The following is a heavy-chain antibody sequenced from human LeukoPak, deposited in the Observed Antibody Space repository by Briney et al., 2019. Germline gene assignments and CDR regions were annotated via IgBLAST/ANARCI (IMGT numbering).Heavy chain of an antibody. D-gene: IGHD3-3*01. V-gene: IGHV4-34*01. CDR2: INHSGST. Sequence: SETLSLTCAVYGGSFSGYYWSWIRQPPGKGLEWIGEINHSGSTNYDPSLKSRVTISVDTSKNQFSLKLSSVTAADTAVYYCARLTDYGFWSGYQGTYYFDYWGQGTLVTVSS. CDR3: ARLTDYGFWSGYQGTYYFDY. J-gene: IGHJ4*02. CDR1: GGSFSGYY.